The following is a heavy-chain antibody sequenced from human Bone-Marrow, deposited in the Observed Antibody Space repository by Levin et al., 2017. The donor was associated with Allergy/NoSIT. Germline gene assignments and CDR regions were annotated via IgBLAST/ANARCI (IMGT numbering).Heavy chain of an antibody. V-gene: IGHV3-30*04. J-gene: IGHJ4*02. CDR2: ISYDGNNE. D-gene: IGHD6-25*01. Sequence: GGSLRLSCAASGFTFSRHTMHWVRQAPGRGLEWVGLISYDGNNEYYADSVRGRFTISRDSSVNTVSLQMNSLRPEDTAVYYCASDRCSGDTCYKNSLDSWGQGTLVTVSS. CDR3: ASDRCSGDTCYKNSLDS. CDR1: GFTFSRHT.